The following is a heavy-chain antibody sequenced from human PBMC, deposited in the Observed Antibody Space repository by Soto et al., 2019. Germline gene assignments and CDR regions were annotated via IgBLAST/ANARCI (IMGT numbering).Heavy chain of an antibody. CDR3: AVAGLPFEY. D-gene: IGHD6-19*01. V-gene: IGHV1-2*02. CDR1: GYTFTGYY. CDR2: INPNSGDT. J-gene: IGHJ4*02. Sequence: QVQLVQSGAEVKKPGASVKVSCKTSGYTFTGYYIHWVRQAPGQGLELMALINPNSGDTNYGHKFQGRVTLTRDTSINTVYMEVNSLRFDDTAVYYCAVAGLPFEYWGQGTLVTVFS.